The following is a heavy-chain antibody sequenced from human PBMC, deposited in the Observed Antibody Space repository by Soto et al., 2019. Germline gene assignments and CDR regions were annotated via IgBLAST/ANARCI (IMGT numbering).Heavy chain of an antibody. CDR3: ARHVTEVGSDTFVFLDYYNSGMDV. CDR1: GYSFTSYW. Sequence: GESLKISCKGSGYSFTSYWIGWVRQMPGKGLEWMGVIYPGDSDTRYSPSFQGQVTISADKSISTAYLQWSSLKASDTAMYYCARHVTEVGSDTFVFLDYYNSGMDVWRQGTTVTVSS. D-gene: IGHD2-2*02. CDR2: IYPGDSDT. V-gene: IGHV5-51*01. J-gene: IGHJ6*02.